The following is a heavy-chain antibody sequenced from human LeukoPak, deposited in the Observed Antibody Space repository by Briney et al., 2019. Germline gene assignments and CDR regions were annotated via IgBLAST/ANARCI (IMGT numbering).Heavy chain of an antibody. J-gene: IGHJ4*02. Sequence: GGSLRLSCAASGFTFSSYAMRWVRQAPGKGLEWVSAISGSGGSTYYADSVKGRFTISRDNSKNTLYLQMNSLRAEDTAVYYCATFRGLIAVAGGTFDYWGQGTLVTVSS. V-gene: IGHV3-23*01. CDR3: ATFRGLIAVAGGTFDY. CDR1: GFTFSSYA. D-gene: IGHD6-19*01. CDR2: ISGSGGST.